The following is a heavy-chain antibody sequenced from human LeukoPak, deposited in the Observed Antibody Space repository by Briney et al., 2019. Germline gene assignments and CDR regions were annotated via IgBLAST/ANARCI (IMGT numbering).Heavy chain of an antibody. J-gene: IGHJ6*02. CDR3: ARGGASYGDYYGMDV. CDR2: INPSGGST. D-gene: IGHD4-17*01. V-gene: IGHV1-46*01. CDR1: GYTFTSYD. Sequence: ASVKVSCEASGYTFTSYDINWVRQAPGQGLEWMGIINPSGGSTSYAQKFQGRVTMTRDTSTSTVYMELSSLRSEDTAVYYCARGGASYGDYYGMDVWGQGTTVTVSS.